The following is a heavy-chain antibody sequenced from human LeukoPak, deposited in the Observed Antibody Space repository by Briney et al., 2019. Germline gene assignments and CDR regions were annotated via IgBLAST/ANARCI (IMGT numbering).Heavy chain of an antibody. CDR1: GFTFSSYV. D-gene: IGHD4-17*01. V-gene: IGHV3-48*02. J-gene: IGHJ4*02. CDR2: ISSSSSTM. CDR3: ARATVTAVVGVDY. Sequence: QPGGSLRLSCAASGFTFSSYVMMWVCQAPGKGLGWLSYISSSSSTMYYADSVKGRFTISRSNARDSLYLQMNSLRDEDTAVYYCARATVTAVVGVDYWGQGTRVIVSS.